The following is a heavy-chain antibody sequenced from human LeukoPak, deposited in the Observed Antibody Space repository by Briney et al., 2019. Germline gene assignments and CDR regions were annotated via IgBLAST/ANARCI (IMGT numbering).Heavy chain of an antibody. Sequence: ASVTVSCTASGYTFTGYYMHWVRQAPGQGLEWMGWINPNSGGTNYAQKSQGRVTMTRDTSISTAYMELSRLRSDDTAVYYCARNNSLEDMAWWFDPWGQGTLVIVSS. J-gene: IGHJ5*02. V-gene: IGHV1-2*02. D-gene: IGHD5-24*01. CDR2: INPNSGGT. CDR3: ARNNSLEDMAWWFDP. CDR1: GYTFTGYY.